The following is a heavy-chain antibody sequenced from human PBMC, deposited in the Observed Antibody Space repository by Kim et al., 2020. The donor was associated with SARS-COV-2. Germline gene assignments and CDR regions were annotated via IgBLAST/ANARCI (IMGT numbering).Heavy chain of an antibody. CDR2: ISAYNGNT. Sequence: ASVKVSCKASGYTFTSYGISWVRQAPGQGLEWMGWISAYNGNTNYAQKLQGRVTMTTDTSTSTAYMELRSLRSDDTAVYYCARDAMGDYVWGSYSYFDYWGQGTLVTVSS. CDR3: ARDAMGDYVWGSYSYFDY. J-gene: IGHJ4*02. D-gene: IGHD3-16*01. CDR1: GYTFTSYG. V-gene: IGHV1-18*01.